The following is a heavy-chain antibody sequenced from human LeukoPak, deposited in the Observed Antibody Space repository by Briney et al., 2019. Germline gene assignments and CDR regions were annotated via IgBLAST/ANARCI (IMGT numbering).Heavy chain of an antibody. CDR3: ARASGIYGSGWYFDY. Sequence: GGSLRLSCAASGFPFNNYVMSWVRQAPGKGLEWVSTINGGGYNTYYADSVKGRFTISRDNSKNTLSLQVNTLRAEDTAVYYCARASGIYGSGWYFDYWGQGTLVTVSS. V-gene: IGHV3-23*01. D-gene: IGHD6-19*01. CDR2: INGGGYNT. J-gene: IGHJ4*02. CDR1: GFPFNNYV.